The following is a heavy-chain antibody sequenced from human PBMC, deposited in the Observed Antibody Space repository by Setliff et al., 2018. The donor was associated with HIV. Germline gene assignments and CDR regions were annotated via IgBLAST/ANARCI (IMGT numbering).Heavy chain of an antibody. Sequence: GGSLRLSCAASGFTFSNSWMTWVRQAPGKGLEWVGRIKTKTQRGTTDYAAPAKGRFIISRDDSKNTLYLQMNSLKTDDTGVYFCATDNGPSYSMDIWGQGTTVTVSS. CDR1: GFTFSNSW. J-gene: IGHJ6*02. CDR3: ATDNGPSYSMDI. V-gene: IGHV3-15*01. D-gene: IGHD2-21*01. CDR2: IKTKTQRGTT.